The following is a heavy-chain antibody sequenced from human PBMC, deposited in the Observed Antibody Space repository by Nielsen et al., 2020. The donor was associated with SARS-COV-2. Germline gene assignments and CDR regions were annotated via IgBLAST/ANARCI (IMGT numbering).Heavy chain of an antibody. CDR1: GYGFNNYW. CDR3: ARLLRPWYFDL. CDR2: IYPGKSET. Sequence: GESLKISCMGSGYGFNNYWLGWVRQMPGKGLEWLGIIYPGKSETRYSSSFEGQVTTSVDKSINTAYLQWISLEASDTAIYYCARLLRPWYFDLWGRGTLLIVSS. V-gene: IGHV5-51*01. J-gene: IGHJ2*01.